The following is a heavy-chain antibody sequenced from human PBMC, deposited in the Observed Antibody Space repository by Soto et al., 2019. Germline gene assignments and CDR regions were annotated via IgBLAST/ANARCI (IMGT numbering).Heavy chain of an antibody. V-gene: IGHV1-69*01. Sequence: QVQLVQSGAEVKKPGSSVKVSCKASGGTFSSYAISWVRQAPGQGLEWMGGIIPIFGTANYAQKFQGRVTITADESTSTAYMELSSLRSEDTAVYYCASDGLGYCSGGSCYSPEGWGQGTLVTVSS. D-gene: IGHD2-15*01. CDR3: ASDGLGYCSGGSCYSPEG. J-gene: IGHJ4*02. CDR1: GGTFSSYA. CDR2: IIPIFGTA.